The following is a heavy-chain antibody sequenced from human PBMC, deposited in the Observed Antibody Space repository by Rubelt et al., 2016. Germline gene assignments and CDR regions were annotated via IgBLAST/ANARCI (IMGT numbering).Heavy chain of an antibody. CDR1: GFSFNIYE. D-gene: IGHD2/OR15-2a*01. V-gene: IGHV3-48*03. CDR2: ITASGGAR. CDR3: VRDEYGVGGDP. J-gene: IGHJ5*02. Sequence: EVQLVESGGGLVQPGGSLRLSCAASGFSFNIYEMNWVRQAPGKGLEWVSYITASGGARYDADVLKGRFTVSRDNAKNLLYRQMNNVTDDDTALYYCVRDEYGVGGDPWGQGTLVTVSS.